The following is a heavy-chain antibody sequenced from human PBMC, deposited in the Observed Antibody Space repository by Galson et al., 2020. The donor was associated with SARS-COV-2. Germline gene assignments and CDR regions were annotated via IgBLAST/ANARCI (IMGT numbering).Heavy chain of an antibody. V-gene: IGHV4-61*02. CDR1: GGSFSSGSYL. D-gene: IGHD3-10*01. CDR2: GYSSGST. CDR3: ARGRYEFGDFIPLDY. Sequence: SETLSLTCTVSGGSFSSGSYLWSWIRQPAGKGLEWIGRGYSSGSTNYNPSLKSRVTISVDTSKNQFSLKLTSVTAADTAVYYCARGRYEFGDFIPLDYWGQGTLVTVSS. J-gene: IGHJ4*02.